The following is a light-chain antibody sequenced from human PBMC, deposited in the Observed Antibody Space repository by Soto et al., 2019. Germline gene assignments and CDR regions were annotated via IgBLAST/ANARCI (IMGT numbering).Light chain of an antibody. J-gene: IGLJ2*01. V-gene: IGLV2-14*03. CDR1: SSDIGGYNY. CDR3: SSYTPSTVL. Sequence: QSVLTQPASVSGSPGQSITISCTGTSSDIGGYNYVSWYQHHPGKAPKLLIYDVSNRPSGVSSRFSGSRSGNTASLTISGLQADDEADYYCSSYTPSTVLFGGGTKLTVL. CDR2: DVS.